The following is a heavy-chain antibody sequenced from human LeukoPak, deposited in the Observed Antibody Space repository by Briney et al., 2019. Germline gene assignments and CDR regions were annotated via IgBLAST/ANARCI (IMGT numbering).Heavy chain of an antibody. V-gene: IGHV4-34*01. CDR2: INQGGRT. D-gene: IGHD3-10*01. CDR3: ARGKRVWFGELMTSFSYFYIDV. Sequence: SETLSHTSALNRGSLTDDLSTCICHCLGEGLGWSGEINQGGRTKFNPSLKRRVTISADRSKYHFSLTLRSVTAADTAVYYCARGKRVWFGELMTSFSYFYIDVWGRGTTVIVSS. J-gene: IGHJ6*03. CDR1: RGSLTDDL.